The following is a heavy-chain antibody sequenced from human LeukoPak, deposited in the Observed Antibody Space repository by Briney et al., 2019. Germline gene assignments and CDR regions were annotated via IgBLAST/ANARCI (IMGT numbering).Heavy chain of an antibody. Sequence: ASVKVSCKASGYTLTGYYVHWVRQAPGQGLEWMGWINPNSGGTNYAQKFQGRVTMTRDTSISTAYMELSRLRSDDTAVYYCARVDYYDSSGYDYWGQGTLVAVSS. V-gene: IGHV1-2*02. CDR2: INPNSGGT. CDR3: ARVDYYDSSGYDY. J-gene: IGHJ4*02. CDR1: GYTLTGYY. D-gene: IGHD3-22*01.